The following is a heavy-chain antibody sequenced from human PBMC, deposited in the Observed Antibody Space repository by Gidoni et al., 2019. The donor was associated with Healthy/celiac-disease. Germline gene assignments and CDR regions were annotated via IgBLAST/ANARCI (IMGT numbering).Heavy chain of an antibody. D-gene: IGHD1-26*01. Sequence: EVQLVESGGGLVKPGGSLRLSCAASGFTFSSYSMNWVRQAPGKGLEWVSSISSSSSYIYYADSVKGRFTISRDNAKNSLYLQMNSLRAEDTAVYYCASWWSHFNQHDYWGQGTLVTVSS. V-gene: IGHV3-21*01. J-gene: IGHJ4*02. CDR2: ISSSSSYI. CDR1: GFTFSSYS. CDR3: ASWWSHFNQHDY.